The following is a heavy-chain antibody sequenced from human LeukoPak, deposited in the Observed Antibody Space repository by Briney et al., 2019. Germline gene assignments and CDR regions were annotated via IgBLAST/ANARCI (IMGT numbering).Heavy chain of an antibody. V-gene: IGHV3-30*04. CDR2: ISYDGSNK. Sequence: GGSLRLSCAASGFTFSLYTMHWVRQAPGKGLEWVAVISYDGSNKYYADSVKGRFTISRDNSKNTLYLQMNSLRAEDTAVYYCAREGVPVGASVHWFDPWGQGTLVTVSS. CDR1: GFTFSLYT. D-gene: IGHD1-26*01. CDR3: AREGVPVGASVHWFDP. J-gene: IGHJ5*02.